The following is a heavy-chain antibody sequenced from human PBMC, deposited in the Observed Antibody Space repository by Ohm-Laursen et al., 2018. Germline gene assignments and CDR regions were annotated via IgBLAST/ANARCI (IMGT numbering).Heavy chain of an antibody. Sequence: ASVKVSCKASGYTFTSYYMHWVRQAPGQGLEWMGIINPSGGFTTYAQKFQGRVTMTRDTSISTAYMELSRLRSDDTAVYYCARDVIGLVVITHSPLDYWGQGTLVTGSS. J-gene: IGHJ4*02. D-gene: IGHD3-22*01. CDR2: INPSGGFT. CDR1: GYTFTSYY. V-gene: IGHV1-46*01. CDR3: ARDVIGLVVITHSPLDY.